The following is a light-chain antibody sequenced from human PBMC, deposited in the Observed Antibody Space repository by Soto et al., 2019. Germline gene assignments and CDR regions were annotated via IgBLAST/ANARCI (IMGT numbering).Light chain of an antibody. V-gene: IGKV3-20*01. Sequence: EIVLTQSPGTLSLSPGERATLSCRASRSVSSSYLAWYQQKGGQAPRLLIYGASSRATGIPDRFSGSGSGTDFTLTISRLEPEDFAVYYCQQYVRSPWTFGQGTKVEIK. CDR3: QQYVRSPWT. CDR2: GAS. CDR1: RSVSSSY. J-gene: IGKJ1*01.